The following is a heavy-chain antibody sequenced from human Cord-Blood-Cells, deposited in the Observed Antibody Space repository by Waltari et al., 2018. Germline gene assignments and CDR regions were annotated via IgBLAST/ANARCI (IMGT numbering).Heavy chain of an antibody. J-gene: IGHJ3*02. CDR2: ISYDGSNK. D-gene: IGHD6-13*01. CDR3: ARYPSWYDAFDI. Sequence: QVQLVEYGGGVVQPGSSLSLSCAASGFTFSRSAMHWVCQAPGKGLEWVAVISYDGSNKYYADSVKGRFTISRDNSKNTLYLQMNSLRAEDTAVYYCARYPSWYDAFDIWGQGTMVTVSS. V-gene: IGHV3-30*04. CDR1: GFTFSRSA.